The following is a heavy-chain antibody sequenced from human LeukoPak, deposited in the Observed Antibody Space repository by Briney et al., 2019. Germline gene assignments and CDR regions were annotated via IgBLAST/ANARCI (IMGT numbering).Heavy chain of an antibody. D-gene: IGHD6-13*01. V-gene: IGHV3-7*05. Sequence: GGSLRLSCAASGFTVSSNYISWVRQAPGKGLEWVANIKQGGREKYYVDSVKGRFAISRDNAKNSLYLQMNSLRAEDTAVYYCARAGIAAVFDYWGQGTLVTVSS. CDR1: GFTVSSNY. J-gene: IGHJ4*02. CDR3: ARAGIAAVFDY. CDR2: IKQGGREK.